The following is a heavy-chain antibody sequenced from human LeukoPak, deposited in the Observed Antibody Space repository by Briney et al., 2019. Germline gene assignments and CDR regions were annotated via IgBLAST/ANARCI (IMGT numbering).Heavy chain of an antibody. CDR2: MYPDDSDA. CDR3: ARHTQEAFDY. V-gene: IGHV5-51*01. J-gene: IGHJ4*02. CDR1: GYHFTSHW. Sequence: GESLKISCKGSGYHFTSHWIGWVRQMSGKGLEWMGIMYPDDSDARYSPSFQGQVTISADKSISTAYLQWSSLKASDTAMYYCARHTQEAFDYWGRGTLVTVSS.